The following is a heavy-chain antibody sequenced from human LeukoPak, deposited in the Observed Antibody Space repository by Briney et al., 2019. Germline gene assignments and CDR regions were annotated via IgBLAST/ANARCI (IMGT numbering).Heavy chain of an antibody. CDR3: ARSLPGAIGAADI. Sequence: SETLSLTCTVSGGPFISYYWSWIRQPPGKGLEWIAYTHSSGNTGYNPSLTSRVTISLDTSKNHFSLKVTSMTAADTGVYYCARSLPGAIGAADIWGQGTLVTVSS. CDR2: THSSGNT. D-gene: IGHD6-13*01. V-gene: IGHV4-59*01. CDR1: GGPFISYY. J-gene: IGHJ4*02.